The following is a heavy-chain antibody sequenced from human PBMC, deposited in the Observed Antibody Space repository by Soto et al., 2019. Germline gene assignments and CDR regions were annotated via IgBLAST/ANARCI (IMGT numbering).Heavy chain of an antibody. J-gene: IGHJ4*02. V-gene: IGHV3-21*01. CDR3: ARDHSRYCSSTSCYPLDY. D-gene: IGHD2-2*01. CDR1: GFTFSSYS. Sequence: AGGSLRLSCAASGFTFSSYSMNWVRQAPGKGLEWVSSISSSGSYIYYADSVKGRFTISRDNAKNSLYLQMNSLRAEDTAVYYCARDHSRYCSSTSCYPLDYWGQGTLVTVSS. CDR2: ISSSGSYI.